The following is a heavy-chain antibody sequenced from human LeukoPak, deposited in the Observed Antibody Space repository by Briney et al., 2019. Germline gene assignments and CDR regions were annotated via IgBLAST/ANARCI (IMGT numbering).Heavy chain of an antibody. CDR2: IYYSGST. D-gene: IGHD6-19*01. J-gene: IGHJ4*02. CDR1: GGSISSHY. V-gene: IGHV4-59*11. Sequence: KPSETLSLTCTVSGGSISSHYWSWIRQPPGKGLEWIGYIYYSGSTNYNPSLKSRVTISVDTSKNQFSLKLSSVTAADTAVYYCARSIAVAGFDCWGQGTLVTVSS. CDR3: ARSIAVAGFDC.